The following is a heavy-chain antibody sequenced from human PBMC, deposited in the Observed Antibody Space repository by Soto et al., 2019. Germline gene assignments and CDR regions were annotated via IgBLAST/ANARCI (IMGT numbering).Heavy chain of an antibody. J-gene: IGHJ4*02. CDR1: GFTFDDYA. CDR3: AKDTNAGWFGSPPDY. Sequence: GGSLRLSCAASGFTFDDYATHWVRQAPGKGLEWVSGISWNSGSIGYADSVKGRFTISRDNAKNSLYLQMNSLRAEDTALYYCAKDTNAGWFGSPPDYWGQGTLVTVSS. V-gene: IGHV3-9*01. CDR2: ISWNSGSI. D-gene: IGHD3-10*01.